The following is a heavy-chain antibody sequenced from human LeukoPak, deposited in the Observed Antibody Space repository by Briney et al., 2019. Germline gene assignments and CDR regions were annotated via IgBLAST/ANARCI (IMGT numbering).Heavy chain of an antibody. Sequence: SETLSLTCTVSGGSISSYDWSWIRQPPGKGLEWIGYIYYSGSTNYNPSLKSRVTISVDTSKNQFSLKLSSVTAADTAVYYCATICSSTSCHNSMDVWGKGTTVTVSS. CDR1: GGSISSYD. CDR3: ATICSSTSCHNSMDV. V-gene: IGHV4-59*01. D-gene: IGHD2-2*02. J-gene: IGHJ6*03. CDR2: IYYSGST.